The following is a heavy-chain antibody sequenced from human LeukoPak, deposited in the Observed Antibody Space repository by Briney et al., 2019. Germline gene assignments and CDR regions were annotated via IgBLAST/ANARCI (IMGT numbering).Heavy chain of an antibody. CDR2: TNHSGST. J-gene: IGHJ4*02. CDR1: GGSFSGYY. V-gene: IGHV4-34*01. Sequence: PSETLSLTCAVYGGSFSGYYWSWIRQPPGKGLEWIGETNHSGSTNYNPSLKSRVTISVDTSKNQFSLKLSSVTAADTAVYYCARQYCSTTSCYFDYWGQGTLVTVSS. D-gene: IGHD2-2*01. CDR3: ARQYCSTTSCYFDY.